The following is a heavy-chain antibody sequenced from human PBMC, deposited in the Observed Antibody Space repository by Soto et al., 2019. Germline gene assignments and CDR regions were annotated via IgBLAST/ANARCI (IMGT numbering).Heavy chain of an antibody. Sequence: EVQLLESGGGWVQPGGSVRLSCAASGFTFSSYAKSWVRQAPGKGLEWVSSISTSGGSTYYADSVKGRFTISSDNSNNTLYLQINSLRAEDTAVYYCALSDRYYGMDVWGLGTTVTVSS. CDR2: ISTSGGST. V-gene: IGHV3-23*01. CDR1: GFTFSSYA. J-gene: IGHJ6*02. CDR3: ALSDRYYGMDV.